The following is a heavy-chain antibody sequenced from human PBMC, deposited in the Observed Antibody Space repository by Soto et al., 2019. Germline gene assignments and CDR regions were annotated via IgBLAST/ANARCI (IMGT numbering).Heavy chain of an antibody. Sequence: QVQLQESGPGLVKPSQTLSLTCSVSGGSIPSGAYYWSWIRQHPGTGLEWIGFIYYSGRTYYNPSLKSRVTISLDTSENQFSLKLNSVTAADTAVYYCARDLRRGTLFDDWGQGALVTVSS. D-gene: IGHD3-10*01. J-gene: IGHJ4*02. V-gene: IGHV4-31*03. CDR3: ARDLRRGTLFDD. CDR1: GGSIPSGAYY. CDR2: IYYSGRT.